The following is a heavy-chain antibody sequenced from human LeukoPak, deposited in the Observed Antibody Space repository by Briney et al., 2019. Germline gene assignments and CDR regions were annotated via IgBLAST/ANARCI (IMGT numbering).Heavy chain of an antibody. CDR3: ARDSWIGYYYYMDV. Sequence: SETLSLICTVSGGSISSGSYYWIWIRQPAGKGLECIGRIYTSGSPNYNPSLKSRDTISVDTSKPQFSLKLRSVPAADTAVYSCARDSWIGYYYYMDVWGKGNTVTVSS. CDR1: GGSISSGSYY. V-gene: IGHV4-61*02. J-gene: IGHJ6*03. CDR2: IYTSGSP. D-gene: IGHD2-15*01.